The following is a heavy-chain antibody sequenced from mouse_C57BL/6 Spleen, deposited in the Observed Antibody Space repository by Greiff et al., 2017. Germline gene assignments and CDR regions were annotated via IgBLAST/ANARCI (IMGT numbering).Heavy chain of an antibody. CDR1: AYTFPDYE. V-gene: IGHV1-15*01. D-gene: IGHD1-1*01. Sequence: PGAELLRPGASVTLSCKAPAYTFPDYELHWVKQTPVHGLEWIGAFDPETGGHAYNQKFKGKAILTAVKASSTACIELRNLTSEESADYYCSRGANYGSSPWYFDVWGTGTTVTVSS. J-gene: IGHJ1*03. CDR3: SRGANYGSSPWYFDV. CDR2: FDPETGGH.